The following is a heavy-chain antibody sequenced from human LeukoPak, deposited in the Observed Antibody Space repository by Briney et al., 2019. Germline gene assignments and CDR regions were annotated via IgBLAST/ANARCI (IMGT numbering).Heavy chain of an antibody. V-gene: IGHV3-7*03. D-gene: IGHD6-19*01. CDR1: GFTFSSYW. Sequence: GGSLRLSCAASGFTFSSYWMSWVRQAPGKGLEWVANIRQDGSEKHYVDSVKGRFTISRDNAKNSLYLQMNSLRSEDTAVYYCASQPYSSGWRPFDYWGQGTLVTVSS. CDR2: IRQDGSEK. CDR3: ASQPYSSGWRPFDY. J-gene: IGHJ4*02.